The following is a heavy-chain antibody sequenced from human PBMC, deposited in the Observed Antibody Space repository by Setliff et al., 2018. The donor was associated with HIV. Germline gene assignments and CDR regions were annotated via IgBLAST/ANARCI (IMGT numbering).Heavy chain of an antibody. D-gene: IGHD6-19*01. V-gene: IGHV1-2*06. CDR1: GYSFTGYY. CDR3: AREVPGFDAFDI. CDR2: INPNNGGT. Sequence: PSVKVSCKASGYSFTGYYLDWVRQAPGQGLEWMGRINPNNGGTNYAQNFQGRVTMTRDTSISTAYMEVTRLRSDDAAVYFCAREVPGFDAFDIWGPGTMVTVSS. J-gene: IGHJ3*02.